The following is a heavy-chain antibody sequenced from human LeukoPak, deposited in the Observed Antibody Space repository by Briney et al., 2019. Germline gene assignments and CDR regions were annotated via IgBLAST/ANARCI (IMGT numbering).Heavy chain of an antibody. CDR2: IWYDGSNK. V-gene: IGHV3-33*01. D-gene: IGHD4-11*01. CDR3: ARDPNLTTVKNGPTRYYYYMDV. Sequence: GGSLRLSCAASGFTFSSYGMHWVRQAPGKGLEWVAVIWYDGSNKYYADSVKGRFTISRDNSKNTLYLQMNSLRAEDTAVYYCARDPNLTTVKNGPTRYYYYMDVWGKGTTVTVSS. J-gene: IGHJ6*03. CDR1: GFTFSSYG.